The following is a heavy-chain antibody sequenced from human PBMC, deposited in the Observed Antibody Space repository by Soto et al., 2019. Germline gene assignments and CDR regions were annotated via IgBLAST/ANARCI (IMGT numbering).Heavy chain of an antibody. CDR2: INWNGGST. CDR3: ARDPVFHYYYYMDV. Sequence: GESLKISCAASGFTFDDYGMSWVRQAPGKGLEWVSGINWNGGSTGYADSVKGRFTISRDNAKNSLYLQMNSLRAEDTALYHCARDPVFHYYYYMDVWGKGTTVTVSS. V-gene: IGHV3-20*01. J-gene: IGHJ6*03. CDR1: GFTFDDYG.